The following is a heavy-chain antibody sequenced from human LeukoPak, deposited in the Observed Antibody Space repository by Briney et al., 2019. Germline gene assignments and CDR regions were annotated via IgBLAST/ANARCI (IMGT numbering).Heavy chain of an antibody. CDR3: AKGSSGYNYYYKDV. V-gene: IGHV3-30*02. CDR1: AFTFSSYG. CDR2: IRYDGSNK. J-gene: IGHJ6*03. Sequence: VGSLRLSCAASAFTFSSYGMHWVRQAPGKGLEWVAFIRYDGSNKYYADSVKGRFTISRDNSKNTLYLQMNSLRAEDTAVYYCAKGSSGYNYYYKDVWGKGTTVTVSS. D-gene: IGHD3-22*01.